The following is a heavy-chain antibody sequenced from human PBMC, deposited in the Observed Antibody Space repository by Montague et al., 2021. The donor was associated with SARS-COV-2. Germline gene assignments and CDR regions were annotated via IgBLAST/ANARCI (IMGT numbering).Heavy chain of an antibody. J-gene: IGHJ3*02. CDR1: GFSIGSGDY. CDR2: IFHSGTT. V-gene: IGHV4-38-2*02. CDR3: VREKAGGLRNVFDI. Sequence: SETLSLTCTVSGFSIGSGDYWGWILQPPGKGLEWIVGIFHSGTTYYNPSLQSRLTMSIATSTNQFSLRLTSVTAADTAVFFCVREKAGGLRNVFDIWGQGTTVTVSS.